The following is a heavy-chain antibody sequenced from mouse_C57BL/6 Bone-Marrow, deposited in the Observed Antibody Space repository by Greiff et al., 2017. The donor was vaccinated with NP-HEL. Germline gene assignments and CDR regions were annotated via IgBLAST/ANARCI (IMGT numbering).Heavy chain of an antibody. Sequence: EVQLQQSGPELVKPGASVKIPCKASGYTFTDYNMDWVKQSHGKRLEWIGAINPNNGGTIYNQKFKGKATLTVDKSSSTAYMELRSLTSEDSAVYYCARRGGDYPFDYWGQGTTLTVSS. J-gene: IGHJ2*01. CDR1: GYTFTDYN. CDR3: ARRGGDYPFDY. D-gene: IGHD2-13*01. CDR2: INPNNGGT. V-gene: IGHV1-18*01.